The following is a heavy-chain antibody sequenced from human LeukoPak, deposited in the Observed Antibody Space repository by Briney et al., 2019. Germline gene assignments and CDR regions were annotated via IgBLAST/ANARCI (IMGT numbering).Heavy chain of an antibody. Sequence: PSETLSLTCTVSGGSISGSSYYWGWIRQPPGKGLEWIGSFYYGGNTYHNPSLKSRVTIPVDTSKNQFSLKLSSVTAADTAMYYCAGGWSSFDYWGQGTLVTVSS. V-gene: IGHV4-39*01. CDR2: FYYGGNT. J-gene: IGHJ4*02. D-gene: IGHD6-19*01. CDR3: AGGWSSFDY. CDR1: GGSISGSSYY.